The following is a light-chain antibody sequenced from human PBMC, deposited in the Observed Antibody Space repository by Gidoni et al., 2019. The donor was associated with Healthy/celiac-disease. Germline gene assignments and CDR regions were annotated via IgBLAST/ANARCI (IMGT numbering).Light chain of an antibody. CDR2: DAS. CDR3: QQRSNWPPEVT. V-gene: IGKV3-11*01. J-gene: IGKJ3*01. CDR1: QSVSSY. Sequence: EIVLTQSPATLSLSPGERATLSCRASQSVSSYVAWYQQKPGQAPRLLIYDASNRATGIPARFIGSGSWTDFSLTISSLEPEDFSVYYCQQRSNWPPEVTFGPGTKVDIK.